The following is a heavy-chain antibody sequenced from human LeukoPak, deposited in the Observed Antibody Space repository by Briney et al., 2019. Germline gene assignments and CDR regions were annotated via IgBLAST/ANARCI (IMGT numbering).Heavy chain of an antibody. D-gene: IGHD5-12*01. CDR3: AKDAGDIVATHPDY. Sequence: PGGSLRLSCAASGFTFSSYAMSWVRQAPGKGLEWVSASSGSGGSTYYADSVRGRFTISRDNSKNTLYLQMNSLRAEDTAVYYCAKDAGDIVATHPDYWGQGTLVTVSS. V-gene: IGHV3-23*01. J-gene: IGHJ4*02. CDR2: SSGSGGST. CDR1: GFTFSSYA.